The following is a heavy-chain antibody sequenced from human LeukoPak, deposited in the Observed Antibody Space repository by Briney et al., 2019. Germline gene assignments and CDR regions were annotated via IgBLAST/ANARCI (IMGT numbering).Heavy chain of an antibody. CDR2: INHSGSA. D-gene: IGHD4-17*01. J-gene: IGHJ4*02. V-gene: IGHV4-34*01. CDR1: GFTVSSNY. Sequence: PGGSLRLSCAASGFTVSSNYMSWVRQAPGKGLEWIGEINHSGSANYNPSLKSRVTISVDTSKNQFSLKLSSVTAADTAVYYCARGTMTTVTYYFDYWGQGTLVTVSS. CDR3: ARGTMTTVTYYFDY.